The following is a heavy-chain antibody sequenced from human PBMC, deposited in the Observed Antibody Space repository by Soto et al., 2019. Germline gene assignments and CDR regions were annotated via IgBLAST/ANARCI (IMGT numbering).Heavy chain of an antibody. CDR3: ARWGTTGGLDV. D-gene: IGHD3-16*01. Sequence: QVQLVESGGGVVQPGTSLRVSCVGSGFTFRSYVLHWVRQAPGKGLEWVAVTSYDGSDKYYGDSVRGRVTISRDNSRNTVDLQMDSLRLDDTALYYCARWGTTGGLDVWGQGTLVSVSS. CDR1: GFTFRSYV. CDR2: TSYDGSDK. J-gene: IGHJ1*01. V-gene: IGHV3-30*19.